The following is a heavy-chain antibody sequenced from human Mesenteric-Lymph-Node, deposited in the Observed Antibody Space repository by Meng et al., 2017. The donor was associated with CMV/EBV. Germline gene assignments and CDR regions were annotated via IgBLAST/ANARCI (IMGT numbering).Heavy chain of an antibody. V-gene: IGHV3-11*04. CDR2: ISLIGSNI. Sequence: GESLKISCAASGFTFSDYYMSWIRQAPGKGLEWVSYISLIGSNIFYADSVQGRFTISRDNAKNTLSLQMNSLRPEDTAVYYCARDSCGGDCYWYYFDYWGQGTLVTVSS. D-gene: IGHD2-21*01. CDR1: GFTFSDYY. CDR3: ARDSCGGDCYWYYFDY. J-gene: IGHJ4*02.